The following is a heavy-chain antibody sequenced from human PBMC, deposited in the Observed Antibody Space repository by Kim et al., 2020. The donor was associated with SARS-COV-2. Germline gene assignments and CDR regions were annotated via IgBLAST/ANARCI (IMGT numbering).Heavy chain of an antibody. CDR3: ARGDLVVTAIPSYVVGYFDY. D-gene: IGHD2-21*02. V-gene: IGHV3-11*05. Sequence: RFTIARDNAKNSLYLQMNSLRAEDTAVYYCARGDLVVTAIPSYVVGYFDYWSQGTLVTVSS. J-gene: IGHJ4*02.